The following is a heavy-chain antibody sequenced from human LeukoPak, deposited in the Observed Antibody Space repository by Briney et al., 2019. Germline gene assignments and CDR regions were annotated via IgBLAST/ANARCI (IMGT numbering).Heavy chain of an antibody. CDR2: IWYDGSNK. Sequence: PGGSLRLSCAASGFTFSSYGMHWVRQAPGKGLEWVAVIWYDGSNKYYADSVKGRFTISRDNSKNTPYLQMNSLRAEDTAVYYCAKDGTTVTTWYFDYWGQGTLVTVSS. V-gene: IGHV3-33*06. D-gene: IGHD4-17*01. CDR3: AKDGTTVTTWYFDY. J-gene: IGHJ4*02. CDR1: GFTFSSYG.